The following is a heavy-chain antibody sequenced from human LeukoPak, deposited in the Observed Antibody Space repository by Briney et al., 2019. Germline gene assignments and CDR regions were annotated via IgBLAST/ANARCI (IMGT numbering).Heavy chain of an antibody. J-gene: IGHJ4*02. Sequence: SETLSLTCTVSTYSIRSDYYWGWIRQPPGKGLEWIGNIYHSGSTYFNPSLKSRVTISIDTSKNQFSLKLSSVTAADTAVYYCARDKFQWLWFSSGYWGQGTLVTVSS. D-gene: IGHD5-18*01. V-gene: IGHV4-38-2*02. CDR2: IYHSGST. CDR1: TYSIRSDYY. CDR3: ARDKFQWLWFSSGY.